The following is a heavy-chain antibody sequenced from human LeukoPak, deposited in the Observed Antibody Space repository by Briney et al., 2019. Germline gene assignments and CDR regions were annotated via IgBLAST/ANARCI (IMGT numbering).Heavy chain of an antibody. V-gene: IGHV1-69*05. D-gene: IGHD3-3*01. J-gene: IGHJ4*02. CDR2: IIPIFGTT. CDR1: GGTFSSYA. CDR3: ASGDPETIFGVVRPFDY. Sequence: ASVKVSCKASGGTFSSYAISWVRQAPGQGLEWMGGIIPIFGTTNYAQKFQGRVTFTTDESTSTAYMELSSLRSEDTAVYYCASGDPETIFGVVRPFDYWGQGTLVTVSS.